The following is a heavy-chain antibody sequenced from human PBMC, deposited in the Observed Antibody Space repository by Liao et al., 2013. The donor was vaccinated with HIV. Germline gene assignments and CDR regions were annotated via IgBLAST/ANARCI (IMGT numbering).Heavy chain of an antibody. Sequence: QVQLKQWGAGLLKPSETLSLTCAVYGGTFSGYAWIGETDHSGATNYNPSLKSRVSMSVDTSKNQFSLKLTSVTAADTAVYYCARGFPAGRLLDFDSWGRGTPVTVSS. J-gene: IGHJ4*02. V-gene: IGHV4-34*01. CDR1: GGTFSGYA. CDR2: TDHSGAT. CDR3: ARGFPAGRLLDFDS. D-gene: IGHD2-21*01.